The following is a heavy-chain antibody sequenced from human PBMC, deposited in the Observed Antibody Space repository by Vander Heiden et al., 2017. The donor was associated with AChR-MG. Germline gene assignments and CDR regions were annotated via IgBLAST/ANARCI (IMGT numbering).Heavy chain of an antibody. Sequence: EVQLVDSGGGLVRPGGSLRLPGAASGFPFSTYDMHWVRQATGKGLEWVSAIGTAGDTYYPGSVKGRFTISRENAKNSLYLQMNSLRAGDTAVYYCARAHSSGWYSYYYYYGMDVWGQGTTVTVSS. CDR2: IGTAGDT. D-gene: IGHD6-19*01. J-gene: IGHJ6*02. CDR1: GFPFSTYD. V-gene: IGHV3-13*01. CDR3: ARAHSSGWYSYYYYYGMDV.